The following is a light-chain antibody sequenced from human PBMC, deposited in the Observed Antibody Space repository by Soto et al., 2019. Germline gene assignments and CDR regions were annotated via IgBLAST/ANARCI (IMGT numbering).Light chain of an antibody. V-gene: IGKV1-33*01. CDR3: QQYDNLPPLFT. CDR2: DAS. CDR1: QDISNY. J-gene: IGKJ3*01. Sequence: DIQMTQSPSSLSASVGDRVTITCQASQDISNYLNWYQQKPGKAPKLLIYDASNLETGVPSRFSGSGSGTDFTFNISSLQPEDIATYYCQQYDNLPPLFTFGPGTKVDIK.